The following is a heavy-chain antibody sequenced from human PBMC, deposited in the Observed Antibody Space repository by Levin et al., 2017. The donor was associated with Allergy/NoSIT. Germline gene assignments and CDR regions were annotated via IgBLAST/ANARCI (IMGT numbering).Heavy chain of an antibody. CDR3: ARPRLAGSFYYAFDF. CDR1: GDTLPFSNYA. J-gene: IGHJ4*02. D-gene: IGHD1-26*01. V-gene: IGHV1-69*13. CDR2: IIPVLGTS. Sequence: SVKVSCTASGDTLPFSNYAMSWVRQAPGQGLEWMGGIIPVLGTSIHAQKLQGRVTITADESTSTAHMELTSLTSDDTAVYYCARPRLAGSFYYAFDFWGQGTLVTVSS.